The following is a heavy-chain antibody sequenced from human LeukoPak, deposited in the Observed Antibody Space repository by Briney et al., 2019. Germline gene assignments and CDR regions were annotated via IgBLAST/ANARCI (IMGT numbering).Heavy chain of an antibody. V-gene: IGHV3-48*01. CDR1: GFTFSSYS. D-gene: IGHD1-26*01. J-gene: IGHJ6*03. CDR2: ISSSSSTI. Sequence: GGSLRLSCAASGFTFSSYSMNWVRQAPGKGLEWVSYISSSSSTIYYADSVKGRFTISRDNAKNSLYLQMNSLRAEDTAVYYCARGEYSGSPYYYYMDVWGKGTTVTISS. CDR3: ARGEYSGSPYYYYMDV.